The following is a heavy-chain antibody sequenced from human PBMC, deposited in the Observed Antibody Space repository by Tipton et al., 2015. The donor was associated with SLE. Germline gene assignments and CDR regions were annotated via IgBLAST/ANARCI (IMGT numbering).Heavy chain of an antibody. J-gene: IGHJ4*02. V-gene: IGHV4-34*01. CDR1: GGSFSGYY. CDR2: INHSGST. D-gene: IGHD6-13*01. Sequence: TLSLTCAVYGGSFSGYYWSWIRQPPGKGLEWIGEINHSGSTNYNPSLKSRVTISVDTSKNQFSLKLSSVTAADTAVYYCARGQGGLAAPFDYWGQGTLVTVSS. CDR3: ARGQGGLAAPFDY.